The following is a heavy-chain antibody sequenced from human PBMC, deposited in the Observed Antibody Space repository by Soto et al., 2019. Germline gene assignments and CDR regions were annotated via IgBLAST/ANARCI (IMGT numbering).Heavy chain of an antibody. D-gene: IGHD3-10*01. CDR1: GGSISNGDYY. CDR3: ARAGVRSDFDY. V-gene: IGHV4-30-4*01. J-gene: IGHJ4*02. CDR2: IYYSGST. Sequence: QVQLQESGPGLVKPSQTLSLTCTVSGGSISNGDYYWSWIRQPPGKGLEWIGYIYYSGSTYYNPSLKSRVTMSVDTSKNQFSLRLSSVTAADTAVYYCARAGVRSDFDYWGQGTLVTVSS.